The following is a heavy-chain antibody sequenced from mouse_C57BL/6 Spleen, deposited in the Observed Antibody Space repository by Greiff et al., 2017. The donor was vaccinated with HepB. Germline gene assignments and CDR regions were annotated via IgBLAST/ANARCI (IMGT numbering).Heavy chain of an antibody. V-gene: IGHV5-17*01. D-gene: IGHD1-1*01. Sequence: EVQLVESGGGLVKPGGSLKLSCAASGFTFSDYGMHWVRQAPEKGLEWVAYISSGSSTIYYADTVKGRFTISRDNAKNTLFLQMTSLRSEDTAMYYCARSITTVVADYYAMDYWGQGTSVTVSS. J-gene: IGHJ4*01. CDR1: GFTFSDYG. CDR2: ISSGSSTI. CDR3: ARSITTVVADYYAMDY.